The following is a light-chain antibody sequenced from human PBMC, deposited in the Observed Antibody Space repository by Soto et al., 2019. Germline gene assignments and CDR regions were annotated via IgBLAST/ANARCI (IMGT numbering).Light chain of an antibody. J-gene: IGLJ3*02. V-gene: IGLV2-14*01. CDR1: SSDVGGYNY. CDR2: DVS. CDR3: SSYTSTNSWV. Sequence: QSALTQSASVSGSPGQSITISCTGTSSDVGGYNYVSWYQQHPGKAPKLIIYDVSNRPSGVSTRVTGSKSGNTASLTNSGLNAEDEADYSCSSYTSTNSWVFGGGTKLTVL.